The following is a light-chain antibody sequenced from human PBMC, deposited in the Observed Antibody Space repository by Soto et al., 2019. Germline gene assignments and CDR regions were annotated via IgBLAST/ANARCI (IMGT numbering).Light chain of an antibody. J-gene: IGKJ4*01. CDR1: QTIGTS. CDR3: QQRSAGPWLP. V-gene: IGKV3-11*01. Sequence: EVVLTQSPATLSMSPGERATLSCRASQTIGTSLAWYQQKPGQAPMLLIYDAATKATGIPARFSGSGSGTDFTLSISSLEPEDFAVYYCQQRSAGPWLPFGGGTQVEIK. CDR2: DAA.